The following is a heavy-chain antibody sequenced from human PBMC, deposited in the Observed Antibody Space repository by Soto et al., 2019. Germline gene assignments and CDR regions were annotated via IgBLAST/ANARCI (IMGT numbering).Heavy chain of an antibody. CDR2: ISYDGSNK. D-gene: IGHD2-15*01. Sequence: PGGSLRLSCAASGFTFSSYGMHWVRQAPGKGLEWVAVISYDGSNKYYADSVKGRFTISRDNSKNTLYLQMNSLRAEDTAVYYCAKSPHYPHYSDIVDGRFYDGMYVRARGNTVPVS. CDR3: AKSPHYPHYSDIVDGRFYDGMYV. V-gene: IGHV3-30*18. J-gene: IGHJ6*02. CDR1: GFTFSSYG.